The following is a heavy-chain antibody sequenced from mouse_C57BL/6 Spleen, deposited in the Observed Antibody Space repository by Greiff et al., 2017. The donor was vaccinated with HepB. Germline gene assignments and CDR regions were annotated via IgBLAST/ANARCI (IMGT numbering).Heavy chain of an antibody. CDR2: IRLKSDNYAT. J-gene: IGHJ2*01. V-gene: IGHV6-3*01. CDR3: TGGSGSSPLFDY. D-gene: IGHD1-1*01. CDR1: GFTFSNYW. Sequence: EVQLVESGGGLVQPGGSMKLSCVASGFTFSNYWMNWVRQSPEKGLEWVAQIRLKSDNYATHYAESVKGRFTISRDDSKSSVYLQMNNLRAEDTGIYYCTGGSGSSPLFDYWGQGTTLTVSS.